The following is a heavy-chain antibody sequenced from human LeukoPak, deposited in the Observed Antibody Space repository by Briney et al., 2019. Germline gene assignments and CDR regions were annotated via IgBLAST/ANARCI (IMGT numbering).Heavy chain of an antibody. J-gene: IGHJ6*02. V-gene: IGHV3-9*01. Sequence: GRSLRLSCAASGVTFDDYAMHWVRHAPRKGLEWVSRICWNSGSIGYADSVKGRFTISRDNAKNSLYLQMNSLRAEDTALYYCAKPDRDYYGMDVWGQGTTVTVSS. CDR3: AKPDRDYYGMDV. CDR1: GVTFDDYA. CDR2: ICWNSGSI.